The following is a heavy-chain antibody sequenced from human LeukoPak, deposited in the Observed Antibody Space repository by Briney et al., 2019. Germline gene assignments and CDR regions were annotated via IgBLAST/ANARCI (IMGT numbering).Heavy chain of an antibody. CDR3: VRDRPSSYYGSSVDAFDI. Sequence: PGGSLRLSCAASGFTLSNYWMHWVRQAPGKGLVWVSRINSGGRTTGYAGSVKGRFTISRDNAKKMLYLQMNSLRAEDTAVYYCVRDRPSSYYGSSVDAFDIWGRGTMVTVSS. CDR2: INSGGRTT. D-gene: IGHD3-22*01. J-gene: IGHJ3*02. V-gene: IGHV3-74*01. CDR1: GFTLSNYW.